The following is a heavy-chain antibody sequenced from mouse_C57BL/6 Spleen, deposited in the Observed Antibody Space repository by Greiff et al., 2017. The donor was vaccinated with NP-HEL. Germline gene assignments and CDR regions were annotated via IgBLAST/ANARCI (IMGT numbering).Heavy chain of an antibody. CDR1: GYAFSSSW. CDR3: ARKGSITDAMDY. J-gene: IGHJ4*01. CDR2: IYPGDGDT. D-gene: IGHD1-2*01. V-gene: IGHV1-82*01. Sequence: QVQLQQSGPELVKPGASVKISCKASGYAFSSSWMNWVKQRTGKGLEWIGRIYPGDGDTNYNGKFKGKATLTAEQSTSTAYMQLSSPTSDDAADYFSARKGSITDAMDYWGQGTSVTVSS.